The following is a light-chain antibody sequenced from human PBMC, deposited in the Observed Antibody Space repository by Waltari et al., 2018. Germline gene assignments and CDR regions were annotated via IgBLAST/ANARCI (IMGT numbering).Light chain of an antibody. V-gene: IGLV2-14*03. CDR2: DVT. J-gene: IGLJ1*01. CDR1: SSDVGGYNF. Sequence: QSALTQPASVSGSPGQSITISCTGTSSDVGGYNFVSWYQQHPGKVPKLIIYDVTNRHSGVSNRFSGSKSGNTASLTISGLQAEDEADYYCSSYTTSSTYVFGTGTKVTVL. CDR3: SSYTTSSTYV.